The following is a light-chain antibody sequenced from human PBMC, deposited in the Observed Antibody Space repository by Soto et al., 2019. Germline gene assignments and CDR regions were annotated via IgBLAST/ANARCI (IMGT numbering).Light chain of an antibody. V-gene: IGKV3-20*01. CDR1: QSVSSTY. CDR2: GAS. CDR3: QKYGSLTSST. Sequence: EIVLTQSPGTLSLSPGERATLSCRASQSVSSTYLAWYQQKPGQAPRLIIYGASSRATGIPDRFSGSGSGIDFNLTISRLEPEDFAVYYCQKYGSLTSSTFGQGTKVEIK. J-gene: IGKJ1*01.